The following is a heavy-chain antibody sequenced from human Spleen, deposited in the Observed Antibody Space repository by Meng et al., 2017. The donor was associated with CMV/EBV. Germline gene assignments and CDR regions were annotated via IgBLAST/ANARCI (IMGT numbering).Heavy chain of an antibody. CDR2: IYPGDSDT. D-gene: IGHD6-6*01. Sequence: GGSLRLSCKGSGYSFTSYWIGWVRQMPGKGLEWMGIIYPGDSDTRYSPSFQGQVTISADKSISTAYLQWSSLKASDTAMYYCARTIAARSGAFDIWGQGTMVTVSS. CDR3: ARTIAARSGAFDI. V-gene: IGHV5-51*01. J-gene: IGHJ3*02. CDR1: GYSFTSYW.